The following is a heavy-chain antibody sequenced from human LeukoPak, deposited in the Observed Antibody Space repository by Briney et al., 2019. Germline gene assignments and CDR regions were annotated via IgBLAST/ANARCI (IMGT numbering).Heavy chain of an antibody. CDR2: INHSGST. D-gene: IGHD3-10*01. CDR1: GGSFSGYY. Sequence: PSETLSLTCAVYGGSFSGYYWSWIRQPPGKGLEWIGEINHSGSTNYNPSFNSRVTISVDTSKNQFSLKLRSVPAADTAVYYCARDYGSGSPALDWGQGTLVTVSS. V-gene: IGHV4-34*01. J-gene: IGHJ4*02. CDR3: ARDYGSGSPALD.